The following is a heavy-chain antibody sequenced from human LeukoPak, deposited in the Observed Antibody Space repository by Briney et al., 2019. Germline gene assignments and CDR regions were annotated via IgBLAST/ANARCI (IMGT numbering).Heavy chain of an antibody. D-gene: IGHD1-26*01. V-gene: IGHV3-23*01. J-gene: IGHJ4*02. CDR1: GFTFSNYW. CDR2: ISGSGGST. CDR3: AKVYSGSYKPFDY. Sequence: GGSLRLSCSASGFTFSNYWMNWVRQAPGKGLEWVSAISGSGGSTYYADSVKGRFTISRDNSKNTLYLQMNSLRAEDTAVYYCAKVYSGSYKPFDYWGQGTLVTVSS.